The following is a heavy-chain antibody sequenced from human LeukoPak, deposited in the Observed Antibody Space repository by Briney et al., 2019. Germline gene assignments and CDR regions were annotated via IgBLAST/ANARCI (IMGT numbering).Heavy chain of an antibody. CDR2: ISSSGSTI. Sequence: PGGSLRLSCAASGFTFSDYYMSWIRQAPGKGLEGVSYISSSGSTIYYADSVKGRFTISRDNAKNSLYLQMNSLRAEDTAVYYCAREGYSSSSPYYYYGMDVWGQGTTVTVSS. V-gene: IGHV3-11*01. CDR3: AREGYSSSSPYYYYGMDV. CDR1: GFTFSDYY. D-gene: IGHD6-6*01. J-gene: IGHJ6*02.